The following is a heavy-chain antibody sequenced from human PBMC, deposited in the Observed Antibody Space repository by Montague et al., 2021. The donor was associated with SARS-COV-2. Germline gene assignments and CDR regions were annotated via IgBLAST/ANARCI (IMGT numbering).Heavy chain of an antibody. CDR3: ARSVQLAYGLDV. J-gene: IGHJ6*02. D-gene: IGHD6-13*01. Sequence: SETLSLTCTVSSGSISNYYYCWIRQPPGKGLEWIGFISHTESTNXNPSLESRVSTSIDTSKSQFSLRVRSVTAADTAVYYCARSVQLAYGLDVWGQGTTVTISS. CDR2: ISHTEST. V-gene: IGHV4-59*08. CDR1: SGSISNYY.